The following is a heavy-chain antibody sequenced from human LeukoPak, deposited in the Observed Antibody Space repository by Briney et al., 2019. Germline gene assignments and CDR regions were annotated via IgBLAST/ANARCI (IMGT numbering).Heavy chain of an antibody. J-gene: IGHJ4*02. V-gene: IGHV3-48*04. CDR3: ARGFAPHDY. CDR2: ISTSGNPI. CDR1: GFTFSSYG. Sequence: GGSLRLSCAASGFTFSSYGMSWVRQAPGKGLEWISYISTSGNPIFYADSVKGRFTISRDNAKNSLYLQMNSLRAEDTAVYYCARGFAPHDYWGQGTLFTVSS.